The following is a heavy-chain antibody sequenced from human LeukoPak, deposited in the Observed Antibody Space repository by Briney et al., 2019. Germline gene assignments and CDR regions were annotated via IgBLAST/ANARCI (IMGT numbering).Heavy chain of an antibody. Sequence: ASVTVSCKASGYTFTSYAMHWVRQAPGQRLEWMGWINAGNGNTKYSQKFQGRVTITRDTSASTAYMELSSLRSEDTAVYYCAIVARYSSRSDAFDIWGQGTMVTVSS. CDR1: GYTFTSYA. CDR3: AIVARYSSRSDAFDI. D-gene: IGHD6-13*01. V-gene: IGHV1-3*01. CDR2: INAGNGNT. J-gene: IGHJ3*02.